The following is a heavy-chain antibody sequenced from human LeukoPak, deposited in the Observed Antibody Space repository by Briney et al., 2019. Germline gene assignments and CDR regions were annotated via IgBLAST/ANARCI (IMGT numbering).Heavy chain of an antibody. V-gene: IGHV3-30*04. D-gene: IGHD5-12*01. CDR2: ISYDGSDK. CDR3: AREVATTSES. Sequence: GGSLRLSCAASGFSFSIYAMHWVRRAPGKGLEWVAVISYDGSDKDYADSVRGRFTISRDNSKNTLHLQMNSLRPEDTAVYYCAREVATTSESWGQGTLVTVSS. CDR1: GFSFSIYA. J-gene: IGHJ5*02.